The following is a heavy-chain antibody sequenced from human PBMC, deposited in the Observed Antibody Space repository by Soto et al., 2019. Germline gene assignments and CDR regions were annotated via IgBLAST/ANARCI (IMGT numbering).Heavy chain of an antibody. CDR1: GFTFSTYD. V-gene: IGHV3-13*01. J-gene: IGHJ3*01. CDR2: IVVAGDT. D-gene: IGHD6-25*01. Sequence: EVLLVESGGGLVQPGGSLRLSCTTTGFTFSTYDMHWVRQVTGKGLEWVSGIVVAGDTYYPDSVKGRFTISREHAKNSLDLQMDSLRVEDTAVYYCARRGIDTMSGFDALDVWGLGAKVTVSS. CDR3: ARRGIDTMSGFDALDV.